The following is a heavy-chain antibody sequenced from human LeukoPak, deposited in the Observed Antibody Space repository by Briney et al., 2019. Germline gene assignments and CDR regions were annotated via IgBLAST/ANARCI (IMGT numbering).Heavy chain of an antibody. D-gene: IGHD4-23*01. CDR3: ARESYGGNSGDAFDI. CDR2: ISSSSSYI. CDR1: GFTFSSYS. J-gene: IGHJ3*02. V-gene: IGHV3-21*01. Sequence: GGSLRLSCAASGFTFSSYSMNWVRQAPGKGLEWVSSISSSSSYIYYADSVKGRFTIFRDNDKNSLYLQMNSLRAEDTAVYYCARESYGGNSGDAFDIWGQGTMVTVPS.